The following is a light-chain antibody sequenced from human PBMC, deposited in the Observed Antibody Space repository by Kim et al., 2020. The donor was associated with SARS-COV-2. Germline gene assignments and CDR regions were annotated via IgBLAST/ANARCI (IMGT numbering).Light chain of an antibody. Sequence: ASVGDRVTITCRASQAIDNYLAWFQQKPGRAPKSLIFAASTLQNGVPSRFSGSGVGTDFTLTISGLQAEDFATYFCQQYHSFPLTFGQGTRLEIK. CDR2: AAS. J-gene: IGKJ5*01. CDR3: QQYHSFPLT. V-gene: IGKV1-16*01. CDR1: QAIDNY.